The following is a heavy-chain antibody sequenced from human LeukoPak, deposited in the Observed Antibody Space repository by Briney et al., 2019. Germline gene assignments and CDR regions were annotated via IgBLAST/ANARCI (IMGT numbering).Heavy chain of an antibody. Sequence: SETLSLTCTVSGASINNYYWGWIRQPPGKGLEWIGYIYYSGSTNYNPSLKSRVTISVDTSKNQFSLNLSSVTAADTAVYYCARTRSYISYFQEWGQGTLVTVSS. V-gene: IGHV4-59*01. CDR2: IYYSGST. CDR1: GASINNYY. J-gene: IGHJ1*01. D-gene: IGHD1-26*01. CDR3: ARTRSYISYFQE.